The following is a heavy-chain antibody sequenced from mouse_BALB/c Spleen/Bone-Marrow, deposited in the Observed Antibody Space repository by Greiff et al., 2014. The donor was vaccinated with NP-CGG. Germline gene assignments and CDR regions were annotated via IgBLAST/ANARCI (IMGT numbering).Heavy chain of an antibody. CDR3: ARAITDAMDY. Sequence: QVHVKQSGAELVRPGTLVKVSCKGSGYAFTNYLIEWVKQRPGQGLEWIGVINSGSGGTKYNEKFKGKATLTADKSSSTAYMQLSSLTSDDSAVYFCARAITDAMDYWGQGTSVTVSS. J-gene: IGHJ4*01. V-gene: IGHV1-54*01. CDR1: GYAFTNYL. D-gene: IGHD2-4*01. CDR2: INSGSGGT.